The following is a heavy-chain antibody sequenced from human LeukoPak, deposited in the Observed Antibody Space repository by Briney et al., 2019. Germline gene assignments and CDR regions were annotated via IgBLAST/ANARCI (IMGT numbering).Heavy chain of an antibody. J-gene: IGHJ4*02. V-gene: IGHV4-39*01. CDR2: IYYSGST. CDR1: GGSISSSSYY. Sequence: KPSETLSLTCTVSGGSISSSSYYWGWIRQPPGKGLEWIGSIYYSGSTYYNPSLKSRVTISVDTSKNQFSLKLSSVTAADTAVYYCARRMIGGYYDSSGYYGFFDYWGQGTLVTVSS. CDR3: ARRMIGGYYDSSGYYGFFDY. D-gene: IGHD3-22*01.